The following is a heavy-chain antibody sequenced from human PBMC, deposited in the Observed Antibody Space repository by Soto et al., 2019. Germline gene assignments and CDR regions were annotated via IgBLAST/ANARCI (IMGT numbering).Heavy chain of an antibody. V-gene: IGHV1-69*02. D-gene: IGHD2-2*01. CDR3: SLGSWSAETFDV. J-gene: IGHJ3*01. CDR2: IIPMLPVT. CDR1: GGTFNTYT. Sequence: QVHLIQSGAEVKKPGSSVKVSCKAAGGTFNTYTLFWVRQAPGQGLEWMGRIIPMLPVTNSAQKFQGRITLPAHKSTGTAFMELTSLTSDDTAVYYCSLGSWSAETFDVWGQGTMVTVSS.